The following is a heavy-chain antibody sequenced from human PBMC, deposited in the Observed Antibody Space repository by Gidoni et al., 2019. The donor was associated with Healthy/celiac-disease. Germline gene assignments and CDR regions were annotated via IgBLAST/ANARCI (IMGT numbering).Heavy chain of an antibody. D-gene: IGHD4-17*01. CDR3: ARDGGDFGDLDY. CDR2: INPGGDST. J-gene: IGHJ4*02. Sequence: WMGIINPGGDSTRYAQEFQGRVTMTRDTSTSTVYMELNSLRSEDTAVYYCARDGGDFGDLDYWGQGTLVTVSS. V-gene: IGHV1-46*01.